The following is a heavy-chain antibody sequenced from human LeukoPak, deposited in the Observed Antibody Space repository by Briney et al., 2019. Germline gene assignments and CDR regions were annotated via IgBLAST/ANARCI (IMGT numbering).Heavy chain of an antibody. CDR2: IYYSGST. CDR1: GGSISSGGYY. V-gene: IGHV4-31*03. CDR3: ARSGSSYYFDY. J-gene: IGHJ4*02. Sequence: KPSQTLSLTCTVSGGSISSGGYYWSWIRQHPGKGLEWIGYIYYSGSTYYNPSLKSRVTISVDTSKNQFSLKLSSVTAADTAVCYCARSGSSYYFDYWGQGTLVTVSS. D-gene: IGHD1-26*01.